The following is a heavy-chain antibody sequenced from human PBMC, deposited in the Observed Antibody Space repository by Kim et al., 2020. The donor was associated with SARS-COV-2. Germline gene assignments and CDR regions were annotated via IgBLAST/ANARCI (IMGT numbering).Heavy chain of an antibody. CDR3: AKDSRGYSYGLRPDY. Sequence: GGSLRLSCAASGFTFSSYGMHWVRQAPGKGLEWVAVISYDGSNKYYADSVKGRFTISRDNSKNTLYLQMNSLRAEDTAVYYCAKDSRGYSYGLRPDYWGQETLVTVSS. CDR1: GFTFSSYG. CDR2: ISYDGSNK. D-gene: IGHD5-18*01. J-gene: IGHJ4*02. V-gene: IGHV3-30*18.